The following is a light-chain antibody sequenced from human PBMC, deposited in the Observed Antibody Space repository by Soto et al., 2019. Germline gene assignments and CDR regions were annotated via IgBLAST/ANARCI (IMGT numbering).Light chain of an antibody. V-gene: IGLV1-44*01. Sequence: QSVPSQPPSASGTPGQKFTISCSGSSSNIGSNTVNWYQQLPGMAPKLLIYGNNQRPSGVPDRFSGSKSGTSASLAISGLQSADEAEYYCAAWDDSLTGYVFATGPKVTVL. J-gene: IGLJ1*01. CDR3: AAWDDSLTGYV. CDR2: GNN. CDR1: SSNIGSNT.